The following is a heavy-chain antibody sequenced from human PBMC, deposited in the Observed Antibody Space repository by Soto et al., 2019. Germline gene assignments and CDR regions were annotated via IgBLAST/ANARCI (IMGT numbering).Heavy chain of an antibody. Sequence: ASVKVSCKASGCTFSSYAISWVRQAPGQGLEWMGGIIPIFGTANYAQKFQGRVTITADESTSTAYMELSSLRSEDTAVYYCARAVGAPAVFSFDIWGQGTMVTVSS. J-gene: IGHJ3*02. V-gene: IGHV1-69*13. D-gene: IGHD1-26*01. CDR2: IIPIFGTA. CDR3: ARAVGAPAVFSFDI. CDR1: GCTFSSYA.